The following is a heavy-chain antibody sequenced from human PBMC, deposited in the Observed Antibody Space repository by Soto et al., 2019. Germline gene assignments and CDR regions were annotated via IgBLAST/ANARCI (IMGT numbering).Heavy chain of an antibody. CDR2: IYYSGST. Sequence: QLQLQESGPGLVKPSETLSLTCTVSGGSISSSSYYWGWIRQPPGKGLEWIGSIYYSGSTYYNPSLKSRVTISVDTSKNQFSLKLSSVTAADTAVYYCASNPVLGDYGDYGTSGGMDVWGQGTTVTVSS. CDR1: GGSISSSSYY. CDR3: ASNPVLGDYGDYGTSGGMDV. J-gene: IGHJ6*02. D-gene: IGHD4-17*01. V-gene: IGHV4-39*01.